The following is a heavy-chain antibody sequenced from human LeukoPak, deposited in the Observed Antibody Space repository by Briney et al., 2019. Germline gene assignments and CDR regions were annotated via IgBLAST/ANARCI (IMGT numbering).Heavy chain of an antibody. Sequence: GASVKVSCKASGYNITDYGFTWVRQAPGQGLEWMGWISTYNGKTKNAQKVQGRVTMTTDTSTSKAYMDLRSLTSDDTAVYYCARLAGYRSGWFRSDHWGQGTLVTVSS. J-gene: IGHJ4*02. CDR2: ISTYNGKT. D-gene: IGHD6-13*01. CDR3: ARLAGYRSGWFRSDH. V-gene: IGHV1-18*01. CDR1: GYNITDYG.